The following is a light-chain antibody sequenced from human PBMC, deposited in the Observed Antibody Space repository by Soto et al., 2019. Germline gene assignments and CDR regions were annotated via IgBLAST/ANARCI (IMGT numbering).Light chain of an antibody. V-gene: IGKV3-15*01. CDR2: GAS. J-gene: IGKJ5*01. Sequence: IVMTQSPATLSVSPGEGVTLSCRASQSVRSHLVWYQQKPGQPPRLLIYGASTRATGIPARFSGSGFGTEFTLTISSLQSEDFAVYYCQQYKNWPLFGQGTRLEI. CDR3: QQYKNWPL. CDR1: QSVRSH.